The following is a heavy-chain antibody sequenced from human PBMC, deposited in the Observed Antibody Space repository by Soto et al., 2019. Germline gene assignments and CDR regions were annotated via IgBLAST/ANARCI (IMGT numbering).Heavy chain of an antibody. CDR2: LSRGGGTT. CDR1: GFTFSSHG. D-gene: IGHD6-6*01. V-gene: IGHV3-23*01. J-gene: IGHJ3*01. CDR3: AKDGQYRTDGFDV. Sequence: EAQLLESGGDWDQPGGSLRLSCAASGFTFSSHGMSWVRQAPGKGLEWIAGLSRGGGTTYYADSVKGRFTISRDNSKNTLDLIMNRLKVEDTALYYCAKDGQYRTDGFDVWGQGTMVTVSS.